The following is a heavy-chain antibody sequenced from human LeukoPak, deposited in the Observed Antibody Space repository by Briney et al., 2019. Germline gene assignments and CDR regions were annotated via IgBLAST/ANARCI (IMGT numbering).Heavy chain of an antibody. CDR1: GYTFTSYD. CDR3: ARGPPDGYCSSTSCSWSWFGP. Sequence: GASVKVSCKASGYTFTSYDINWVRQAPGQGLEWMGWMNPNSGNTGYAQKFQGRVTMTRNTSISTAYMELSSLRSEDTAVYYCARGPPDGYCSSTSCSWSWFGPWGQGTLVTVSS. J-gene: IGHJ5*02. CDR2: MNPNSGNT. D-gene: IGHD2-2*03. V-gene: IGHV1-8*01.